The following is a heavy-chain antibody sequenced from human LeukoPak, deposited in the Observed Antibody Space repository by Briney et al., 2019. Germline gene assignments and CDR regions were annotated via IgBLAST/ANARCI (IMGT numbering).Heavy chain of an antibody. CDR1: GFTFSSYN. V-gene: IGHV3-21*01. CDR3: ARDPYSGNYGNYYYYYMDV. D-gene: IGHD1-26*01. J-gene: IGHJ6*03. CDR2: ITSSGTYI. Sequence: GGSLRLSCVVSGFTFSSYNMNWVRQAPGKALEWVSTITSSGTYIFYADSVKGRFTISRDNAKNSLYLQMNSLGPEDTAVYYCARDPYSGNYGNYYYYYMDVWGKGTTVTISS.